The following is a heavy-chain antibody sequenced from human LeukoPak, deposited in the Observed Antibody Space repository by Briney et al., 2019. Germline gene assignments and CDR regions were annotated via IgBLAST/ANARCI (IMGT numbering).Heavy chain of an antibody. V-gene: IGHV4-39*07. CDR3: ARDRYDSSTDY. CDR2: IHYSGST. CDR1: GGSISSSSYY. J-gene: IGHJ4*02. Sequence: PSETLSLTCTVSGGSISSSSYYWGWIRQPPGKGLEWIGSIHYSGSTNYNPSLKSRVTISVDTSKNQFSLKLSSVTAADTAVYYCARDRYDSSTDYWGQGTLVTVSS. D-gene: IGHD3-22*01.